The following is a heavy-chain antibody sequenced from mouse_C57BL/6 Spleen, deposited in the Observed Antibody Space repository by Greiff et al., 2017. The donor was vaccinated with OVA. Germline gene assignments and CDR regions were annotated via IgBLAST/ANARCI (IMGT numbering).Heavy chain of an antibody. CDR1: GFNIKDYY. CDR3: ARVREGYFDG. J-gene: IGHJ1*03. V-gene: IGHV14-2*01. CDR2: IDPEDGET. D-gene: IGHD1-1*01. Sequence: VHVKQSGAELVKPGASVKLSCTASGFNIKDYYMHWVKQRTEQGLEWIGRIDPEDGETKYAPTFQGKATITADTSSNTAYLQLSSLTSEDTAVYYCARVREGYFDGWGTGTTVTVAS.